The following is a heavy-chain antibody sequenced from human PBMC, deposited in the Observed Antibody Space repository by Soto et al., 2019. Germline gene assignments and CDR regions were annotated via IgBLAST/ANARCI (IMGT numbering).Heavy chain of an antibody. Sequence: QVHLVQSGVEVKKPGSSVKVSCKASGDTFSSYTINWVRQAPGLGLEWMGRVIPILSMSNYALKCQVRVTLTADRSTNTAYMELSSLRSEDTATSYCARSYGSESRAFDYWGQGALVTVSS. CDR3: ARSYGSESRAFDY. V-gene: IGHV1-69*02. CDR1: GDTFSSYT. D-gene: IGHD3-10*01. CDR2: VIPILSMS. J-gene: IGHJ4*02.